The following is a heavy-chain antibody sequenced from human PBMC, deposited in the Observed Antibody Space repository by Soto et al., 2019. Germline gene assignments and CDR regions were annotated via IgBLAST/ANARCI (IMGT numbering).Heavy chain of an antibody. V-gene: IGHV4-31*03. D-gene: IGHD6-19*01. CDR2: IYYSGST. CDR3: ARDRSSSGWTYPYYYYYGMDV. J-gene: IGHJ6*02. CDR1: GGSISSGGYY. Sequence: PSETLSLTCTVSGGSISSGGYYWSWIRQHPGKGLEWIGYIYYSGSTYYNPSLKSRVTISVDTSKNQFSLKLSSVTAADTAVYYCARDRSSSGWTYPYYYYYGMDVWGQGTTVTVS.